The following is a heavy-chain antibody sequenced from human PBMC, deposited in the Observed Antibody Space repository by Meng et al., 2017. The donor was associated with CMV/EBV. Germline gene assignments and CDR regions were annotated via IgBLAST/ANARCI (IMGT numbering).Heavy chain of an antibody. V-gene: IGHV3-9*01. Sequence: GGSLRLSCAASGFTFDDYAMHWVRQAPGKGLEWVSGISWNSGSIGYADSVKGRFTISRDNAKNSLYLQMNSLRAEDTALYYCAKDISPWDYYGMDVWGQGTLVTVSS. CDR3: AKDISPWDYYGMDV. CDR1: GFTFDDYA. D-gene: IGHD1-26*01. CDR2: ISWNSGSI. J-gene: IGHJ6*02.